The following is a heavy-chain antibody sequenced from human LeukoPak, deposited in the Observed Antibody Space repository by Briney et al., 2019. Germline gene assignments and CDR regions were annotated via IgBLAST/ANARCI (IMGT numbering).Heavy chain of an antibody. Sequence: PGGSLRLSCAASGFTFSSYEMNWVRQAPGKGLEWVSYISSSGSTIYYADSVKGRFTISRDNAKNSLYLQMNSLRAEDTAVYYCATVRGYYDSSGPYYFNYWGRGTLVTVSS. D-gene: IGHD3-22*01. CDR2: ISSSGSTI. CDR1: GFTFSSYE. V-gene: IGHV3-48*03. J-gene: IGHJ4*02. CDR3: ATVRGYYDSSGPYYFNY.